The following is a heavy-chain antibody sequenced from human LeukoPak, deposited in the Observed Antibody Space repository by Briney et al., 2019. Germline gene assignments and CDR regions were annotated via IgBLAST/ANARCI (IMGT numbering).Heavy chain of an antibody. CDR1: GYRFTNYW. CDR3: ARLENGDYSFLYFDY. D-gene: IGHD4-17*01. V-gene: IGHV5-51*01. J-gene: IGHJ4*02. Sequence: GESLKISCQGSGYRFTNYWIGWVRQMPGKGLEWMGINYPGDSATRYSPSFEGQVTISADKSISTAYLQWSSLKASDTAMYYCARLENGDYSFLYFDYWGQGTLVTVSS. CDR2: NYPGDSAT.